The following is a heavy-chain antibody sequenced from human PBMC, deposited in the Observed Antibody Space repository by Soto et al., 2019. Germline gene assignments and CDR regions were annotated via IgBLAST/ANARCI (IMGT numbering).Heavy chain of an antibody. CDR1: GGTFSSYA. J-gene: IGHJ4*02. CDR2: VIPIFGTA. CDR3: ASGNPLGYCSGGSCLHFDY. D-gene: IGHD2-15*01. Sequence: QVQLVQSGAEVKKPGSSVKVSCNASGGTFSSYAISWVRQAPGQGLEWMGGVIPIFGTANYAQKFHGRVTITAAESTSTAYMELSSLRSADTAVYYCASGNPLGYCSGGSCLHFDYWGQGTLVTVSS. V-gene: IGHV1-69*01.